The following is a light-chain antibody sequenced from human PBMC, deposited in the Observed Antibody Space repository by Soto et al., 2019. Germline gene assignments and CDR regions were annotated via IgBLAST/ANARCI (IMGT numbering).Light chain of an antibody. J-gene: IGKJ4*01. CDR3: QQYGSSPLT. CDR1: HSVRSS. Sequence: EIVMTQSPATLSVSPGERATLSCRASHSVRSSLAWYQQKPGQAPRLLIYGASSRATGIPDRFSGSGSGTDFTLTISRLEPEDFAVYCCQQYGSSPLTFGGGTKV. CDR2: GAS. V-gene: IGKV3-20*01.